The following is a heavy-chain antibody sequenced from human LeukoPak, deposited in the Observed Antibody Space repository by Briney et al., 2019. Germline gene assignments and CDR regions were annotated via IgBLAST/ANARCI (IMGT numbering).Heavy chain of an antibody. CDR2: IYSGGST. CDR1: GFTVSSNY. D-gene: IGHD2-2*01. J-gene: IGHJ6*02. Sequence: GGSLRLSCAASGFTVSSNYMSWVRQAPGKGLEWVSVIYSGGSTYYADSVKGRFTISRDNSKNTLYLQMNSLRAEDTAVYYCARDCSSTSCPFYYGMDVWGQGTTVTVSS. V-gene: IGHV3-66*01. CDR3: ARDCSSTSCPFYYGMDV.